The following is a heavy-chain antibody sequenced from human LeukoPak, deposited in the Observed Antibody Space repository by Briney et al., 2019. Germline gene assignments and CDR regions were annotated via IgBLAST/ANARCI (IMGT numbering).Heavy chain of an antibody. J-gene: IGHJ2*01. CDR1: GFTFSRSA. CDR2: IRSKSNIYAT. Sequence: GGSLRLSCAASGFTFSRSAIHWVRRASGKGLEWVGRIRSKSNIYATAYAASVKGRFTISRDDSKNTTYLQMNSLKAADTAVYYCTGGTMVRGILFDLWGRGTQVTVSS. D-gene: IGHD3-10*01. CDR3: TGGTMVRGILFDL. V-gene: IGHV3-73*01.